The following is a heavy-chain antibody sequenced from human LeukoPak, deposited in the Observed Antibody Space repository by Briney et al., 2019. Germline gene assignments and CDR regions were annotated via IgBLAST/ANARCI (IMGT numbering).Heavy chain of an antibody. Sequence: KPSETLSLTCTVYGGSISNYYWSWIWQPPGKGLEWIGYIYYSGATKYNPSLQSRVTISVDTSKNHFSLKLRSVTAADTAVYYCAYNRNRIIDTFDIWGQGTMVTVSS. V-gene: IGHV4-59*08. CDR2: IYYSGAT. J-gene: IGHJ3*02. D-gene: IGHD1-14*01. CDR1: GGSISNYY. CDR3: AYNRNRIIDTFDI.